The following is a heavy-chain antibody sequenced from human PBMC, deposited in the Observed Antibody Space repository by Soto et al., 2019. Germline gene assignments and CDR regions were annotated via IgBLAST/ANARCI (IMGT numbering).Heavy chain of an antibody. CDR3: GKDGPPPDY. CDR2: ISAYNGNT. J-gene: IGHJ4*02. CDR1: GYTFTSYH. V-gene: IGHV1-18*01. Sequence: GASVKVSCQASGYTFTSYHVSWVRQAPGQGLEWMGWISAYNGNTNYAQKLQGRVTMTTDTSTSTAYMELRSLRSDDTAVYYCGKDGPPPDYGGQGTLVPVSS.